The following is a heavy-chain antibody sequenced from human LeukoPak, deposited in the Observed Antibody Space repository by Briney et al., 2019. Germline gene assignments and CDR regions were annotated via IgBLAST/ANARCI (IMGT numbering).Heavy chain of an antibody. V-gene: IGHV1-24*01. J-gene: IGHJ6*02. Sequence: ASVKVSCKVSGYTLTELSMHWVRQAPGKGLEWMGGFDPEDGETIYAQKFQGRVTMTEDTSTDTAYMELSSLRSEDTAVYYCATPSVVVLAAMFYYYGMDVWGQGTTVTVSS. CDR3: ATPSVVVLAAMFYYYGMDV. CDR1: GYTLTELS. CDR2: FDPEDGET. D-gene: IGHD2-2*01.